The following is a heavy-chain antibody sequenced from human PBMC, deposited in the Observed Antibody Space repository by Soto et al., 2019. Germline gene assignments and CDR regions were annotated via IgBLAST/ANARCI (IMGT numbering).Heavy chain of an antibody. CDR2: IIPIFGTA. Sequence: QVQLVQSGAEVKKPGSSVKVSCKASGGTFSSYAISWVRQAPGQGLEWMGGIIPIFGTANYAQKFQGRVTITADETTSTANTEMSRLRSGATAVYYCARVSSATRNRCDPWGQGTLVTVSS. J-gene: IGHJ5*02. CDR1: GGTFSSYA. D-gene: IGHD6-25*01. CDR3: ARVSSATRNRCDP. V-gene: IGHV1-69*01.